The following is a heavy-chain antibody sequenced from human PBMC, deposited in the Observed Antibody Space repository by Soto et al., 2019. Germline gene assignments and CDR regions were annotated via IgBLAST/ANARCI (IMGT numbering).Heavy chain of an antibody. V-gene: IGHV1-69*13. CDR3: ARDWDCGGDCFSGTH. J-gene: IGHJ4*02. Sequence: ASVKVSCKASGGTFSSYAISWVRQAPGQGLEWMGGIIPIFGTANYAQKFQGRVTITADESTSTAYMELSSLRSEDMAVYYCARDWDCGGDCFSGTHWGQGTLVTVS. D-gene: IGHD2-21*02. CDR2: IIPIFGTA. CDR1: GGTFSSYA.